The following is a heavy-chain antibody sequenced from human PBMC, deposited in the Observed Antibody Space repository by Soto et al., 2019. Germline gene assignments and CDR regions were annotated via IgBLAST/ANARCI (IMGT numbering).Heavy chain of an antibody. D-gene: IGHD5-12*01. J-gene: IGHJ4*02. CDR1: GFTFSNYA. Sequence: EVQLVESGGGLVQPGGSLRLSCAASGFTFSNYAMHWVRQAPGKGLEYVSAINSNGGSTYYANSVKGRFTISRDNSKNTLYLELGSLSAEDMAVYYGASRDGYNFDYWGQGTLGTVSS. CDR3: ASRDGYNFDY. V-gene: IGHV3-64*01. CDR2: INSNGGST.